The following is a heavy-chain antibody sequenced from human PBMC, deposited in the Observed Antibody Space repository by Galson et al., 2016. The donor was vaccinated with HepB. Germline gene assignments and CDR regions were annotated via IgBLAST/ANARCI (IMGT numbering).Heavy chain of an antibody. CDR3: ARDPHLYDFWSGPPKGYGMDV. D-gene: IGHD3-3*01. V-gene: IGHV1-46*01. Sequence: SVKVSCKASGYTFTNYYIHWVRQAPGQGLEWMGIINPSGGDTSYSQNFQGRVTMARDTSTSTVYMELSSLISDDTAVYYGARDPHLYDFWSGPPKGYGMDVWGQGTTVTVSS. CDR2: INPSGGDT. J-gene: IGHJ6*02. CDR1: GYTFTNYY.